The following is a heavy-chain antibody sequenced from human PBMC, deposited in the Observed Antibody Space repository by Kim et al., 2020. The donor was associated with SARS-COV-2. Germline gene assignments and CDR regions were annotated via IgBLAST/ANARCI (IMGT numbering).Heavy chain of an antibody. CDR3: AKDFRAGGFYATYFDY. Sequence: SVFGRFNIPRDNFKNTLYLQRNSLRPEDTAVYYCAKDFRAGGFYATYFDYWGQGARVTVSS. J-gene: IGHJ4*02. V-gene: IGHV3-30*02. D-gene: IGHD3-10*01.